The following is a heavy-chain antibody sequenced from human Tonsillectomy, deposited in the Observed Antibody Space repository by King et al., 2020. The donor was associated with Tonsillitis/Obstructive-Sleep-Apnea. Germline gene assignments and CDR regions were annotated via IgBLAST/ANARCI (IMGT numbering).Heavy chain of an antibody. CDR3: GRPPHRSGWSNHAFEI. V-gene: IGHV5-51*01. Sequence: VQLVESGAEVKKPGESLKISCEGSGYSFITYWIAWVRQMPGKGLEWMGIIYPGDSVTTYSPSFQGQVTISVDKSIRTAYLQWSSLKASDTAMYYCGRPPHRSGWSNHAFEIWGQGTMVTVSS. CDR2: IYPGDSVT. J-gene: IGHJ3*02. D-gene: IGHD6-19*01. CDR1: GYSFITYW.